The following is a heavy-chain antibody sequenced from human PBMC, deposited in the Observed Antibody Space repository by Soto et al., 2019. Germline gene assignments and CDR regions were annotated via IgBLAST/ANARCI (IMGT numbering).Heavy chain of an antibody. D-gene: IGHD3-3*01. J-gene: IGHJ3*02. CDR1: GVTFSDNA. V-gene: IGHV1-69*01. CDR2: IITISNTA. CDR3: TREKWNRWSGYQAAFDI. Sequence: QEQLEQSGTEVKKPGSSVKLSCKASGVTFSDNAITWVRQAPGQGLEWIGGIITISNTANYAPKFQGRVTSTADGPRSTALLGRSSLRSEDTGVYFSTREKWNRWSGYQAAFDIWGQGTIVSVSS.